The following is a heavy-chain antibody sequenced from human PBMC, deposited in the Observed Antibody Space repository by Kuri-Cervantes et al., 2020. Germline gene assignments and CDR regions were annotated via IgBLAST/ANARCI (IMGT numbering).Heavy chain of an antibody. CDR3: ASSKASSSWYRYDY. J-gene: IGHJ4*02. D-gene: IGHD6-13*01. V-gene: IGHV4-30-4*01. Sequence: LRLSCTVSGGSISSGDYYWSWIRQPPGKGLEWIGYIYYSGSTYYNPSLKSRVTISVDTSKNQFSLKLSSVTAADTAVYYCASSKASSSWYRYDYWGQGTLVTVSS. CDR2: IYYSGST. CDR1: GGSISSGDYY.